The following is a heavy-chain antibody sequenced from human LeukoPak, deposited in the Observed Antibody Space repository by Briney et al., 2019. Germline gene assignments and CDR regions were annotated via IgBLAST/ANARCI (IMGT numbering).Heavy chain of an antibody. Sequence: ASVKVSCKVSGYTLTELSTHWVRQAPGKGLEWMGGFDPEDGETIYAQKFQGRVTMTEDTSTDTAYMELSSLRSEDTAVYYCATGNYYGSGSLVYWGQGTLVTVSS. CDR3: ATGNYYGSGSLVY. D-gene: IGHD3-10*01. CDR2: FDPEDGET. CDR1: GYTLTELS. J-gene: IGHJ4*02. V-gene: IGHV1-24*01.